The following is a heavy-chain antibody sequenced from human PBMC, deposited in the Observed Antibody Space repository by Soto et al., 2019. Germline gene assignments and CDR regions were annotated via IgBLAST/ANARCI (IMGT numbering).Heavy chain of an antibody. CDR1: GFSLSTSGVC. CDR2: IDWDDDK. V-gene: IGHV2-70*11. CDR3: ARTSVGSGSYLNWFDP. Sequence: GSGPTLVNPTQTLTLTCTFSGFSLSTSGVCVSWIRQPPGKALEWLARIDWDDDKYYSTSLKTRLTISKDTSKNQVVLTMTNMDPVDTATYYCARTSVGSGSYLNWFDPWGQGTLVTVSS. J-gene: IGHJ5*02. D-gene: IGHD3-10*01.